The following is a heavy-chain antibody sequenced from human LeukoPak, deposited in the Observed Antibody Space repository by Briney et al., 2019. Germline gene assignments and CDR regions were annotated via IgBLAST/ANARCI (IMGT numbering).Heavy chain of an antibody. V-gene: IGHV4-34*01. CDR1: GFTFSSYA. CDR3: AREVAAAGTADY. J-gene: IGHJ4*02. CDR2: INHSGST. D-gene: IGHD6-13*01. Sequence: GSLRLSCAASGFTFSSYAMSWVRQAPGKGLEWIGEINHSGSTNYNPSLKSRVTISVDTSKNQFSLKLSSVTAADTAVYYCAREVAAAGTADYWGQGTLVTVSS.